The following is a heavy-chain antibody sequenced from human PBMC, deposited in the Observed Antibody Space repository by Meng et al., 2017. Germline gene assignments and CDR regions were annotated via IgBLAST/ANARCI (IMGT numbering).Heavy chain of an antibody. CDR1: GFTFRNYW. V-gene: IGHV3-74*01. J-gene: IGHJ5*02. CDR2: IKPDGTMT. Sequence: EVQLVESEGGLVQSGGSLRLSCTASGFTFRNYWMHWVRQAPGKGLVWVSRIKPDGTMTVYADSVKGRFTISRDNAKNTLYLQMNSLRSDDTAAYYCARSDWFDPWGQGTLVTVSS. CDR3: ARSDWFDP.